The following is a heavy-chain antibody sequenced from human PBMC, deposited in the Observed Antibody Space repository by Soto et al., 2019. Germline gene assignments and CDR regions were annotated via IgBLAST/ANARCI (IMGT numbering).Heavy chain of an antibody. J-gene: IGHJ5*02. V-gene: IGHV4-31*03. CDR1: GGFVNSGNDYWRYY. D-gene: IGHD2-15*01. Sequence: QVQLQESGPRLVKPSQTLSLTCTIAGGFVNSGNDYWRYYWGWIRQRPGKGLEWIGNIYYIGSTVYNPSLKSRVTISVDTSKNQFSLTLRSVTAADTAVYYCARNESGKGWFDPWGQGTLVTVSS. CDR2: IYYIGST. CDR3: ARNESGKGWFDP.